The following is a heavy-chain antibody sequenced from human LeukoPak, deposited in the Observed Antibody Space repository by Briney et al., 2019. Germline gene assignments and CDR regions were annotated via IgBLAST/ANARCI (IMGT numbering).Heavy chain of an antibody. J-gene: IGHJ4*02. D-gene: IGHD3-9*01. CDR1: GYNFTSYW. Sequence: GESLKISCKGAGYNFTSYWIGWVRQMPGKGLEWMGVIYPGDSHTRYSPSFQGQGNISADKSISTAYLQWNSLKASDTAIYYCTRSPDIDILTGYSRYYFDYWGQGTLVTVSS. CDR2: IYPGDSHT. V-gene: IGHV5-51*01. CDR3: TRSPDIDILTGYSRYYFDY.